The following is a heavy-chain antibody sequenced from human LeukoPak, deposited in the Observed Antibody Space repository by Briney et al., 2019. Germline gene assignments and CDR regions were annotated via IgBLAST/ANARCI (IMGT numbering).Heavy chain of an antibody. CDR2: IRSKAYGGTT. V-gene: IGHV3-49*04. D-gene: IGHD3-10*01. J-gene: IGHJ6*04. CDR3: TRQYVLLWFGELLGGMDV. CDR1: GFTFGDYA. Sequence: GGSLRLSCTASGFTFGDYAMSWVRQAPGKGLEGVGFIRSKAYGGTTEYAASVKGRCTISRDDSKSIAYLQMNSLKTEDTAVYYCTRQYVLLWFGELLGGMDVWGKGTTVTVSS.